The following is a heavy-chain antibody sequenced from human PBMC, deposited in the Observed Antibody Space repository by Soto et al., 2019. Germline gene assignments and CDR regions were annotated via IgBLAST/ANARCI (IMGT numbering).Heavy chain of an antibody. V-gene: IGHV1-18*04. CDR3: ARVRSMVRGVDYYYYGMDV. CDR1: GYSFTGNS. J-gene: IGHJ6*02. CDR2: ISAYNGNT. Sequence: ASVKVSCKASGYSFTGNSMHWVRQAPGQGLEWMGWISAYNGNTNYAQKLQGRVTMTTDTSTSTAYMELRSLRSDDTAVYYCARVRSMVRGVDYYYYGMDVWGQGTTVTVSS. D-gene: IGHD3-10*01.